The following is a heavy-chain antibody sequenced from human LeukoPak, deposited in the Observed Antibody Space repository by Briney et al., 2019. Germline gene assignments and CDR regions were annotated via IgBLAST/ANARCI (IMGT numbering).Heavy chain of an antibody. CDR1: GFTFSSFG. CDR2: IWYEGSNK. J-gene: IGHJ3*02. V-gene: IGHV3-33*01. CDR3: ARDLGIAARDAFDI. D-gene: IGHD6-6*01. Sequence: GRSLRLSCAASGFTFSSFGMHWVRQAPGKGLEWVAVIWYEGSNKYYADSVKGRFTISRDNSKNTLYLQMNSLRAEDTAVYYCARDLGIAARDAFDIWGQGTMVTVSS.